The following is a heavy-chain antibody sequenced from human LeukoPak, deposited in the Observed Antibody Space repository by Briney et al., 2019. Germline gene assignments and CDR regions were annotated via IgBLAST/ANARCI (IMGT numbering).Heavy chain of an antibody. CDR3: ARGSYGSDAFDI. J-gene: IGHJ3*02. D-gene: IGHD4-17*01. CDR2: ICYSGST. Sequence: SQTLSLTCTVSGGSISSGGYYWSWIRQHPGKGLEWIGYICYSGSTYYNPSLKSRVTISVDTSKNQFSLKLSSVTAADTAVYYCARGSYGSDAFDIWGQGTMVTVSS. V-gene: IGHV4-31*03. CDR1: GGSISSGGYY.